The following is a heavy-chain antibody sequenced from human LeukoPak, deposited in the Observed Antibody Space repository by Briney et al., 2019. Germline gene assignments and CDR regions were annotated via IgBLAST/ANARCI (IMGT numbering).Heavy chain of an antibody. Sequence: PSQTLSLTCTVSGGSISSGGNYWSWIRQHPGKGLGWIGYIYSSGNTYYNPSLKSRLTISVDTSKNQFSLKLISVTAADTAVYFCARSGIAAASQYYFDSWGQGTLVTVSS. V-gene: IGHV4-31*03. CDR2: IYSSGNT. CDR3: ARSGIAAASQYYFDS. J-gene: IGHJ4*02. CDR1: GGSISSGGNY. D-gene: IGHD6-13*01.